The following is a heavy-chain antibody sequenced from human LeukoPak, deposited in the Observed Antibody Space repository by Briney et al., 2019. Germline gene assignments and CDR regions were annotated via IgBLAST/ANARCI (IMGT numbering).Heavy chain of an antibody. CDR3: AKAGPGSDYDFWSGEFLYFDY. D-gene: IGHD3-3*01. Sequence: GGSLRLSCAASGFTFSSYAMSWVRQAPGKGLEWVSGISSSGGSTYYADSVKGRFTISRDNSKITLYLQLNSLRAEDTAVYYCAKAGPGSDYDFWSGEFLYFDYWGQGTLVTVSS. CDR1: GFTFSSYA. V-gene: IGHV3-23*01. J-gene: IGHJ4*02. CDR2: ISSSGGST.